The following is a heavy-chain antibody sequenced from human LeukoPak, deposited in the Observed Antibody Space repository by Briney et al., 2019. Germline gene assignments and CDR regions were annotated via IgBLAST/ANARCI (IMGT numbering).Heavy chain of an antibody. V-gene: IGHV4-34*01. D-gene: IGHD3-9*01. CDR2: INHSGST. J-gene: IGHJ4*02. CDR1: SGSFSGYY. Sequence: PSETLSLTCAVYSGSFSGYYWNWIRQPPGKGLEWIGEINHSGSTNYNPSLKSRVTISVDTSKNQFSLKLSSVTAADTAVYYCARGRYFALYWGQGTLVTVSS. CDR3: ARGRYFALY.